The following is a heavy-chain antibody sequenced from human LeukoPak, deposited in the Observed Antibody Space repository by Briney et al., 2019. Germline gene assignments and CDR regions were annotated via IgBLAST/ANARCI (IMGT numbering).Heavy chain of an antibody. D-gene: IGHD1-1*01. CDR2: IYYSGST. CDR1: GGSISSSSYY. Sequence: SATLSLTCTVSGGSISSSSYYWGWIRQPPGKGLEWIGSIYYSGSTYYNPSLKNRVTISVDTSKNQFSLKLSSVTAADTAVYYCAREYKDRFDPWGQGTLVTVSS. V-gene: IGHV4-39*02. J-gene: IGHJ5*02. CDR3: AREYKDRFDP.